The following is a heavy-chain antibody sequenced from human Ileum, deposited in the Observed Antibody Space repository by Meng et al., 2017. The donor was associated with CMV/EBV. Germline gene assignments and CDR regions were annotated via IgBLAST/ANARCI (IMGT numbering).Heavy chain of an antibody. CDR3: AREISRDDYNRYFDY. Sequence: QVQLVQSGAEVKKPGASGMVSGKTSGYTFSTYAIHWVRQAPGQRLEWMGWINAGNGNTKYPQKFQGRVTITRDTYASTAYMELSSLRSEDTSVYYCAREISRDDYNRYFDYWGQGTLVTVSS. V-gene: IGHV1-3*01. D-gene: IGHD5-24*01. CDR1: GYTFSTYA. CDR2: INAGNGNT. J-gene: IGHJ4*02.